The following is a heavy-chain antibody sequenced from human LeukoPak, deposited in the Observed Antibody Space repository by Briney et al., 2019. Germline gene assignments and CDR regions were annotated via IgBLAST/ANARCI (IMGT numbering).Heavy chain of an antibody. Sequence: PGGSLRLSCAASGFTFSNAWMNCVRQAPGKGLEWVGRIKSQADNGTTNYARPVKGRFTISRDDSRNTLFLQMNSLKVEDTAVYYCTVGGAVSGDWGQGTLVTVPS. V-gene: IGHV3-15*01. D-gene: IGHD6-19*01. CDR3: TVGGAVSGD. CDR1: GFTFSNAW. CDR2: IKSQADNGTT. J-gene: IGHJ4*02.